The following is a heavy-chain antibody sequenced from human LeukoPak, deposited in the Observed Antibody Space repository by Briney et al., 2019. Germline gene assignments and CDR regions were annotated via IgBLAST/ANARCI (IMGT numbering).Heavy chain of an antibody. CDR3: AKDRRASIMGAPYFDY. CDR1: GFTFSSYG. Sequence: PGGSLRLSCSASGFTFSSYGMHWVRQAPGKGLEWVAVISYDGSNKYYADSVKGRFTISRDNSKNTLYLQMNSLRAEDTAVYYCAKDRRASIMGAPYFDYWGQGTLVTVSS. D-gene: IGHD3-16*01. V-gene: IGHV3-30*18. CDR2: ISYDGSNK. J-gene: IGHJ4*02.